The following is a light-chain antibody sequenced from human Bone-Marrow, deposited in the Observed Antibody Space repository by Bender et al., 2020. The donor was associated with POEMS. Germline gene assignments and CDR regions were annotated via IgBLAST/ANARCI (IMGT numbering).Light chain of an antibody. Sequence: QSALTQPASVSGSPGQSITISCTGTNNDIGTYNFVSWYQHHPGKAPKLIIFDVSHRPSGVSDRFSGSKSGSTASLTISGLQAEDESDYYCAAWDDSLNGLWVFGGGTKLTVL. V-gene: IGLV2-14*03. CDR1: NNDIGTYNF. CDR3: AAWDDSLNGLWV. J-gene: IGLJ3*02. CDR2: DVS.